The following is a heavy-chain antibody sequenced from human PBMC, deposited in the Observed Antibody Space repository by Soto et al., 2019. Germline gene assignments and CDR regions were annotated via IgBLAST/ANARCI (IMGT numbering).Heavy chain of an antibody. V-gene: IGHV4-31*03. CDR3: ATYSSSSLAVDYYYYGMDV. CDR2: IYYSGSI. J-gene: IGHJ6*02. D-gene: IGHD6-6*01. CDR1: GGSISSGGYY. Sequence: PSETLSLTCTVSGGSISSGGYYWSWIRQHLGKGLEWIGYIYYSGSIYYNPSLKSRVTISVDTSKNQFSLKLSSVTAADTAVYYCATYSSSSLAVDYYYYGMDVWGQGTTVTVSS.